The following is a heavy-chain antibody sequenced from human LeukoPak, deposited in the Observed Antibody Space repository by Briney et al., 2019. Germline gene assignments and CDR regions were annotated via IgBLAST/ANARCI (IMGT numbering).Heavy chain of an antibody. CDR3: ARLHHDYVWGNYRSYYFDY. D-gene: IGHD3-16*02. J-gene: IGHJ4*02. V-gene: IGHV1-18*01. CDR2: ISGYNGNT. Sequence: GASVKVSCKASGYTFTSYGVSWVRQAPGQGLEWMGWISGYNGNTNYAQKLQGRVTMTTDTSTSTAYMELRSLRSDDTAMYYCARLHHDYVWGNYRSYYFDYWGQGTLVTVSS. CDR1: GYTFTSYG.